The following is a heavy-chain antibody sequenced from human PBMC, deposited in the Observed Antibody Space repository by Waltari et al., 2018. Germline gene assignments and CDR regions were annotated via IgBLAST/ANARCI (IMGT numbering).Heavy chain of an antibody. D-gene: IGHD3-10*01. J-gene: IGHJ4*02. CDR2: SSGSGENT. CDR3: AKHLTLVRGIGPYFDY. CDR1: GFTFSKSA. Sequence: VQLLESGGGLVPPGGSLRLSCAASGFTFSKSAMSWVRQAPGKVLEWVSASSGSGENTFYVDSGKGRFTISRDNSKNTLYLQMNSLRAEDTAVYYCAKHLTLVRGIGPYFDYWGQGTRVTVSS. V-gene: IGHV3-23*01.